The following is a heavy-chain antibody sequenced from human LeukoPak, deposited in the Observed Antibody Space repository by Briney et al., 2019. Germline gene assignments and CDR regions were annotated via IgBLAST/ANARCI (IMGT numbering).Heavy chain of an antibody. CDR3: ARVRAGTRKVSWFDP. V-gene: IGHV7-4-1*02. CDR1: GYTFTSYT. J-gene: IGHJ5*02. CDR2: INTNTGNP. Sequence: ASVKVSRKASGYTFTSYTMNWVRQAPGQGLEWMGLINTNTGNPTYAQGFTGRFVFSLDTSVSKAYLQISSLKADDTAVYYCARVRAGTRKVSWFDPWGQGTLVTVSS. D-gene: IGHD1-1*01.